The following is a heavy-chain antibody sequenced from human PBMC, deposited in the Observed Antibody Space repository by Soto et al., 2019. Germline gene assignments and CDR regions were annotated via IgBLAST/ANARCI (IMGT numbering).Heavy chain of an antibody. Sequence: QVKLQESGPGRVKPSQTLSLTCNVSGGAIDSGGYYWCWIRQHPGKGLEWIGYIYYSGSTYYNPSLKSRVSISIDTSKNQFSLALISVTAADTAVYYCARVGTSYARRGLDVWGQGTTVTVSS. CDR2: IYYSGST. V-gene: IGHV4-31*03. CDR1: GGAIDSGGYY. D-gene: IGHD7-27*01. J-gene: IGHJ6*02. CDR3: ARVGTSYARRGLDV.